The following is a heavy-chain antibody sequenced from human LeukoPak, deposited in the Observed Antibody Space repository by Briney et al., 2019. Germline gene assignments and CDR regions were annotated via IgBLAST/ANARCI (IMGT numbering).Heavy chain of an antibody. V-gene: IGHV6-1*01. J-gene: IGHJ3*02. CDR2: TYYRSRWYN. CDR3: AYSTMGYYYDTSGYGPNAFDI. CDR1: GDSVSSNSAA. D-gene: IGHD3-22*01. Sequence: SQTLSLTCAISGDSVSSNSAAWNWIRQSPSRGLEWLGRTYYRSRWYNDYALSVKSRITINPDTSKNQFSLQLNSVTPEDTAVYYCAYSTMGYYYDTSGYGPNAFDIWGQGTMVTVSS.